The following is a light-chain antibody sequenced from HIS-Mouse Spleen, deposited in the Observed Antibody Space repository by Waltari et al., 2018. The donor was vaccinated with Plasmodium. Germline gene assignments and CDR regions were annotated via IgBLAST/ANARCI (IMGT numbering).Light chain of an antibody. CDR3: YSAADNNLV. J-gene: IGLJ3*02. CDR2: KDS. CDR1: VLAKNY. V-gene: IGLV3-27*01. Sequence: SYELTQPSSVSVSPGQTARITCSGDVLAKNYARWFQQKPGHAPVLVSYKDSERPSGIPERFSGSSSGTTVTLTISGAQVEDEADYYCYSAADNNLVFGGGTKLTVL.